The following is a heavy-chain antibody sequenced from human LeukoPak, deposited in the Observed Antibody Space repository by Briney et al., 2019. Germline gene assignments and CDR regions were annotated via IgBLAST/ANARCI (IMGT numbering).Heavy chain of an antibody. J-gene: IGHJ6*03. CDR2: IIPILGIA. D-gene: IGHD2-8*01. CDR3: ARTYAPYYYYYYYMDV. Sequence: ASVKVSCKASGGTFSSYTISWVRQAPGQGLEWMGRIIPILGIANYAQKFQGRVTITADKSTSTAYMELSSLRSEDTAVYYCARTYAPYYYYYYYMDVWGKGTTVTVSS. V-gene: IGHV1-69*02. CDR1: GGTFSSYT.